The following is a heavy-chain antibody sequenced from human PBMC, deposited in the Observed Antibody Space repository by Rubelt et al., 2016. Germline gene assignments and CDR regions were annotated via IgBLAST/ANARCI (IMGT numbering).Heavy chain of an antibody. J-gene: IGHJ4*02. CDR3: ARALAAGDYFDY. V-gene: IGHV3-21*01. Sequence: EVQLVESGGGLVKPGGSLRLSCAASGFTFSSYSMNWVRQAPGKGLEWVSSISSSSSYIYYADSVKGRFTISRDNAKNPLYLQMNSLRAEDTAVYYCARALAAGDYFDYWGQGTLVTVSS. D-gene: IGHD1-1*01. CDR1: GFTFSSYS. CDR2: ISSSSSYI.